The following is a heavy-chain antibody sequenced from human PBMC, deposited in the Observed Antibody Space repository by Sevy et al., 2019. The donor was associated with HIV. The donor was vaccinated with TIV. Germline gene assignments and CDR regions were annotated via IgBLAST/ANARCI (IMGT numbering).Heavy chain of an antibody. J-gene: IGHJ3*02. CDR1: GGSISSGGYS. Sequence: SETLSLACAVSGGSISSGGYSWSWIRQPPGKGLEWIGYIYHSGSTYYNPSLKSQVTISVDRSKNQFSLKLSSVTAADTAVYYCARAMVRGPYDAFDIWGQGTMVTVS. D-gene: IGHD3-10*01. CDR3: ARAMVRGPYDAFDI. V-gene: IGHV4-30-2*01. CDR2: IYHSGST.